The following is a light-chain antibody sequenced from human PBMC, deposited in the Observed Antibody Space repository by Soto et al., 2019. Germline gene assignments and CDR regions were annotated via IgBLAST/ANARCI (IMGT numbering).Light chain of an antibody. V-gene: IGKV3-15*01. Sequence: EIVMTQSPATLSVSPGERATLSFRASQSVSSNLAWYQQKPGQPPRLLIYGASTRATGIPARFSGGGSGTEFTLTISSLQSEDIATYYCQQYENLPTFGQGTRLEIK. CDR2: GAS. CDR1: QSVSSN. CDR3: QQYENLPT. J-gene: IGKJ5*01.